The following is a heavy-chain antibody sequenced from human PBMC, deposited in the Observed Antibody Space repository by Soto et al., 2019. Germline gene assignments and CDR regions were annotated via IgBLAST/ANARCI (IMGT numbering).Heavy chain of an antibody. CDR1: GYSFTSYW. Sequence: EVQLVQSGAEVKKPGESLKISCKGSGYSFTSYWIGWVRQMPGKGLEWMGIIYPGDSDTRYSPSFQGQVTISADKSISTAYLQWSRLKASDTAMYYCTKGGYCSGGSCYSNWFDPWGQGTLVTVSS. CDR2: IYPGDSDT. CDR3: TKGGYCSGGSCYSNWFDP. D-gene: IGHD2-15*01. J-gene: IGHJ5*02. V-gene: IGHV5-51*01.